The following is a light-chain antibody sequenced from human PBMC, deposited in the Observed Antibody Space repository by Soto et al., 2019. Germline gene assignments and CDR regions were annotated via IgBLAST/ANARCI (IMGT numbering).Light chain of an antibody. CDR1: SSDVGSYNL. J-gene: IGLJ2*01. CDR2: EGS. V-gene: IGLV2-23*01. Sequence: QSALTQPASVSGSPGQSITISCTGTSSDVGSYNLVSWYQQHPGKAPKLMIYEGSKRPSGVPNRFSGSKSGNTASLTISGLQAEDEADYYCCSYAGSSTWGVFGGGTKLTVL. CDR3: CSYAGSSTWGV.